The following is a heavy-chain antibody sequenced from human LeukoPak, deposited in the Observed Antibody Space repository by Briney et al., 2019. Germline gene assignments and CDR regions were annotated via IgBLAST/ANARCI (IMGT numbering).Heavy chain of an antibody. D-gene: IGHD1-26*01. V-gene: IGHV3-23*01. CDR3: AKDRMVGASYWYFDL. J-gene: IGHJ2*01. CDR2: ISSSGSGGNT. Sequence: GGSLRLSCVASGVTLSNYAMSWARQAPGKGLEWVSGISSSGSGGNTYYADSVKGRFTISRDSSRNTLFLHMNTLRAEDTAIYYCAKDRMVGASYWYFDLWGRGTLVTVSS. CDR1: GVTLSNYA.